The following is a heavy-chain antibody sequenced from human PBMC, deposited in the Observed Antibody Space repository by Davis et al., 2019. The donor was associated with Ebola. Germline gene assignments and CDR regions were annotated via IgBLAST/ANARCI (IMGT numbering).Heavy chain of an antibody. CDR1: GFSFSHYA. Sequence: PGGSLRLSCAASGFSFSHYAFHWVRQAPGKGLEWVALISYDGKNDCYADSVKGRFAISRDNSKNTLYLQMNSLRTDDTAVYYCARVVSRFFDLLFIPAGMDVWGQGTTVIVSS. CDR3: ARVVSRFFDLLFIPAGMDV. V-gene: IGHV3-30*09. CDR2: ISYDGKND. J-gene: IGHJ6*02. D-gene: IGHD3-9*01.